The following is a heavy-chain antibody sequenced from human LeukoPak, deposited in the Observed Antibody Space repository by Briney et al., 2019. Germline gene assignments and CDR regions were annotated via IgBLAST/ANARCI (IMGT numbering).Heavy chain of an antibody. CDR3: ARHGDRYQLPNHYAFDI. J-gene: IGHJ3*02. D-gene: IGHD2-2*01. V-gene: IGHV4-4*09. Sequence: SETLSLTCTVSGGSLSSYYWIWIRQPPGKGLEWIGYIYTSGSTSYNPSLTSRVTIAVDTSKNQFSLKFDAVNAADPAVHYCARHGDRYQLPNHYAFDIWGQGTMVTVSS. CDR1: GGSLSSYY. CDR2: IYTSGST.